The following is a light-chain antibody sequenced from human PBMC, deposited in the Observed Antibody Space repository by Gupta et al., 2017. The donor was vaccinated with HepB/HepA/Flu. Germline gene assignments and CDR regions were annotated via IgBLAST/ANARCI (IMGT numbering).Light chain of an antibody. J-gene: IGLJ1*01. CDR2: EVS. V-gene: IGLV2-23*02. CDR1: SSDVGSYNL. Sequence: SALTQPASVSGSPGKSITLSCTGTSSDVGSYNLVSWYQQHPGKAPKVMIYEVSKRPSGVSTRFSGSKSGNTASLTISGLQAEDEADYYCCSYAGSSTYVFGTGTKVTVL. CDR3: CSYAGSSTYV.